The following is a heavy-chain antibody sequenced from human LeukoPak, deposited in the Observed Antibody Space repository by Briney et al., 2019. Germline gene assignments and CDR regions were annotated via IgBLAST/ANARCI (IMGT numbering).Heavy chain of an antibody. J-gene: IGHJ4*02. CDR2: IYYSGST. CDR3: ARRYYDFWSGYYPHLDFDY. Sequence: SETLSLTCTVSGGSISSSSYYWGWIRQPPGQGLEWIGSIYYSGSTYYNPSLKSRVTISVDTSKNQFSLKLSSVTAADTAVYYCARRYYDFWSGYYPHLDFDYWGQGTLVTVSS. CDR1: GGSISSSSYY. D-gene: IGHD3-3*01. V-gene: IGHV4-39*01.